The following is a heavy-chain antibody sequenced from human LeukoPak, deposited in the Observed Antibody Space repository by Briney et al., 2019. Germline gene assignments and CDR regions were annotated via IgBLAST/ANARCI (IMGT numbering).Heavy chain of an antibody. D-gene: IGHD3-22*01. V-gene: IGHV4-4*07. CDR1: GGSISRCY. CDR2: IYTSGST. J-gene: IGHJ4*02. Sequence: SETLSLTCSVSGGSISRCYWRWLRQPAGEGLEWFGHIYTSGSTNYNPSLKGRVTMSVARSKNQFSLKLSSVTASDTAVYYCARDRYYYDSSGYRFFDYWGQGTLVTVSS. CDR3: ARDRYYYDSSGYRFFDY.